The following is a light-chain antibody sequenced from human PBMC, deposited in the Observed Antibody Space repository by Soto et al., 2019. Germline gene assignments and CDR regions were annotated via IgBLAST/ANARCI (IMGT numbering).Light chain of an antibody. J-gene: IGKJ1*01. CDR3: QQYNYYWT. V-gene: IGKV1-5*03. Sequence: DIPMTQSPSTLSASVGDRVTISCRASQSVSNWLAWYQQKPGKAPKLLIYKASSLESGVPSRFSGSGSGTEFTLTISSLQPDDFATYYCQQYNYYWTFGKGTKVEIK. CDR2: KAS. CDR1: QSVSNW.